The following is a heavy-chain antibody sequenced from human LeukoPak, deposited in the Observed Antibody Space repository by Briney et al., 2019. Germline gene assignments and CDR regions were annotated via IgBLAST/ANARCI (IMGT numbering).Heavy chain of an antibody. D-gene: IGHD6-6*01. V-gene: IGHV4-39*07. J-gene: IGHJ6*03. Sequence: PSETLSLTCTVSGGSISSSSYYWGWIRQPPGKGLEWIGSIYYSGSTYYNPSLKSRVTISVDTSKNQFSLKLSSVTAADTAVYYCARAYSSLYYYYYYYYMDVWGKGTTVTISS. CDR1: GGSISSSSYY. CDR3: ARAYSSLYYYYYYYYMDV. CDR2: IYYSGST.